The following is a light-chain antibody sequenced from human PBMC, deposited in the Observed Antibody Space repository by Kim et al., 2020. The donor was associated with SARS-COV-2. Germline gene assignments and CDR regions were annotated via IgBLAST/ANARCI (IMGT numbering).Light chain of an antibody. J-gene: IGKJ4*01. CDR2: DAS. CDR1: QSVSTS. Sequence: IVLTQSPATLSLSPGERATLSCRASQSVSTSVAWFQHKPGQAPRLLIPDASYRATGIPARFSGSGSGTDFTLTITGLQPEDFAVYYCQQREDWPLTFGGGTKVDIK. CDR3: QQREDWPLT. V-gene: IGKV3-11*01.